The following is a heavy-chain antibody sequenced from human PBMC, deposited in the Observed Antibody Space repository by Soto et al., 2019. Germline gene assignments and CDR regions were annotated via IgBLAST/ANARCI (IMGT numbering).Heavy chain of an antibody. CDR2: IYYSGST. J-gene: IGHJ4*02. Sequence: SETLSLTCTVSGGSISSSSYYWGWIRQPPGKGLEWIGSIYYSGSTYYNPSLKSRVTISVDTSKNQFSLKLSSVTAADTAVYYCARLSFLIYCSGGSCYAGQDYWGQGTLVTVSS. V-gene: IGHV4-39*01. CDR1: GGSISSSSYY. D-gene: IGHD2-15*01. CDR3: ARLSFLIYCSGGSCYAGQDY.